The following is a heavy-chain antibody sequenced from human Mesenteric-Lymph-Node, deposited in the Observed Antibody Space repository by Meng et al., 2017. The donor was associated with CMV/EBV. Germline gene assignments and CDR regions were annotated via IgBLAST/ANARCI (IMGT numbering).Heavy chain of an antibody. CDR2: IKYSGST. CDR1: VGYISGSDFY. D-gene: IGHD2-21*02. J-gene: IGHJ4*02. Sequence: SVGYISGSDFYWSWIRQHQGKGVEWIGYIKYSGSTSESPCLKSRVSMSVDTSKSQFSLNLRSVTAADTAVYYCARAVMTGITGYFDHWGQGTLVTVSS. V-gene: IGHV4-31*02. CDR3: ARAVMTGITGYFDH.